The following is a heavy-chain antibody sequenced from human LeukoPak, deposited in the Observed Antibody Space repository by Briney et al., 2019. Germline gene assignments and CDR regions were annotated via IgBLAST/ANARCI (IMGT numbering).Heavy chain of an antibody. V-gene: IGHV3-21*01. CDR1: GFTFSSYS. CDR3: ATSPYNHYGMDV. CDR2: ISSSSSYI. Sequence: PGGSLRLSCAASGFTFSSYSMNWVRQAPGKGLEWVSSISSSSSYIYYADSVKGRFTISRDNAKNTLYLQMNSLRAEDTAVYYCATSPYNHYGMDVWGQGTTVTVSS. D-gene: IGHD1/OR15-1a*01. J-gene: IGHJ6*02.